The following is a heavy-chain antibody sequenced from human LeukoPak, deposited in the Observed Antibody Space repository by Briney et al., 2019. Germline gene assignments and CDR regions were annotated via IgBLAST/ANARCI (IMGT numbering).Heavy chain of an antibody. V-gene: IGHV4-34*01. CDR1: GGSFCGYY. CDR3: AREGLYYYGSGSYYNLLDY. D-gene: IGHD3-10*01. Sequence: PSETLSLTCAVYGGSFCGYYWGWIRQPPGKGLEWIGSIYYSGSTYYNPSLKSRVTISVDTSKNQFSLKLSSVTAADTAVYYCAREGLYYYGSGSYYNLLDYWGQGTLVTVSS. CDR2: IYYSGST. J-gene: IGHJ4*02.